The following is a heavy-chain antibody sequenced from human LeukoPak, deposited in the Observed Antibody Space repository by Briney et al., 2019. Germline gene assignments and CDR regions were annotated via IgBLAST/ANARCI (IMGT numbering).Heavy chain of an antibody. CDR1: GYTFTGYY. CDR3: ASYDYVWGSYRSGVDY. J-gene: IGHJ4*02. D-gene: IGHD3-16*02. Sequence: ASVKVSCKASGYTFTGYYTHWVRQAPGQGLEWMGRINPNSGGTNYAQKFQGRVTMTRDTSISTAYMELSRLRSDDTAVYYCASYDYVWGSYRSGVDYWGQGTLVTVSS. V-gene: IGHV1-2*06. CDR2: INPNSGGT.